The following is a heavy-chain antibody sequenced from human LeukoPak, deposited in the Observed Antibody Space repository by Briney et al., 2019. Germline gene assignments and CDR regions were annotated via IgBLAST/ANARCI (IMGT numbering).Heavy chain of an antibody. CDR3: ARGTYYYDSSGLIDY. J-gene: IGHJ4*02. Sequence: GGSLRLSCAASGFTFSSYSMNWVRQAPGKGLEWVSSISSSSSYIYYAGSVKGRFTISRDNAKNSLYLQMNSLRAEDTAVYYCARGTYYYDSSGLIDYWGQGTLVTVSS. CDR2: ISSSSSYI. CDR1: GFTFSSYS. D-gene: IGHD3-22*01. V-gene: IGHV3-21*01.